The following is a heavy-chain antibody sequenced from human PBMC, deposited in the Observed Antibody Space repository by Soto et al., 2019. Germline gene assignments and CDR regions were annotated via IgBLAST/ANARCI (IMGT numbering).Heavy chain of an antibody. CDR1: GGTFSSYG. Sequence: SVKVSCKASGGTFSSYGISWVRQAPGQGLEWMGGIIPIFGTANYAQKFQGRVTITADESTSTAYMELSSLRSEDTAVYYCATQNMGATTSNFDYWGQGTLVTVSS. V-gene: IGHV1-69*13. CDR3: ATQNMGATTSNFDY. D-gene: IGHD1-26*01. CDR2: IIPIFGTA. J-gene: IGHJ4*02.